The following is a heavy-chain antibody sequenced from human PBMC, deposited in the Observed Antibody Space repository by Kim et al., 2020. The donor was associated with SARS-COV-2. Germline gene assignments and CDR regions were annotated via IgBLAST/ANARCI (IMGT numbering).Heavy chain of an antibody. CDR1: THKFSSYW. CDR3: ARGAFGSYGMDA. D-gene: IGHD3-10*01. Sequence: GESLKISCQESTHKFSSYWMAWVRQMPGKGLEWMASIYPGDSETIYSPSFEGQVTISADKSSGVAYLQWNSLKASDTAKYFCARGAFGSYGMDAWGQGTTVTVSS. V-gene: IGHV5-51*01. J-gene: IGHJ6*02. CDR2: IYPGDSET.